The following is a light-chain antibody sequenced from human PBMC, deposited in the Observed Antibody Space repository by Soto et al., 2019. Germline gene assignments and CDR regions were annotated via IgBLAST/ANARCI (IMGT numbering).Light chain of an antibody. Sequence: EIVLTQSPGTLSLSPGERATLSCRASQSVSNNYLAWYQQKPGQAPRLLIFGASTRATAFPTRFSGRGSGTEFTLTISRLQSDDFALYYCQQYHDWPPWTFGQGTKVDIK. CDR2: GAS. CDR3: QQYHDWPPWT. V-gene: IGKV3-15*01. CDR1: QSVSNN. J-gene: IGKJ1*01.